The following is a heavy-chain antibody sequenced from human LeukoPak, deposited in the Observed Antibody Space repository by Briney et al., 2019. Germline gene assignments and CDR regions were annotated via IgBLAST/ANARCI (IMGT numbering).Heavy chain of an antibody. CDR3: YYRVSSGYLT. V-gene: IGHV1-2*02. CDR1: GGTFSSYA. J-gene: IGHJ4*02. Sequence: ASVKVSCKASGGTFSSYAISWVRQAPGQGLEWMGWINPNSGGTYYAQKFQGRVSMTRDTSISTAYMELSSLRSDDTAVYYCYYRVSSGYLTWGQGTLVAVSS. CDR2: INPNSGGT. D-gene: IGHD3-22*01.